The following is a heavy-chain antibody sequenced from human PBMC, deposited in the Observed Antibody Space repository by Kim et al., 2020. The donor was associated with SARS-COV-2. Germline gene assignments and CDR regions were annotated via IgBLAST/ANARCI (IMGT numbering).Heavy chain of an antibody. CDR2: IYYSGTT. CDR1: GASISSSTYY. J-gene: IGHJ4*02. CDR3: AILNSSGWPLFHDY. Sequence: SETLSLTCTVSGASISSSTYYWGWIRQPPGKGLEWIGTIYYSGTTYYNPSLKSRVTISVDTSKNQFSLKLSSVTAADTAVYYCAILNSSGWPLFHDYWGQGTLAT. V-gene: IGHV4-39*01. D-gene: IGHD6-19*01.